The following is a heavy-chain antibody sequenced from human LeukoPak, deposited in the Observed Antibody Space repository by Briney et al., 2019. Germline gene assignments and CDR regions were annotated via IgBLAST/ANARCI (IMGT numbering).Heavy chain of an antibody. CDR1: GYTFTGYY. J-gene: IGHJ5*02. V-gene: IGHV1-8*02. CDR3: AGNWLDP. Sequence: ASVKVSCKASGYTFTGYYMHWVRQAPGQGLEWMGWMNPNSGNTGYAQKFQGRVTMTRNTSISTAYMELSSLRSEDTAVYYCAGNWLDPWGQGTLVTVSS. CDR2: MNPNSGNT.